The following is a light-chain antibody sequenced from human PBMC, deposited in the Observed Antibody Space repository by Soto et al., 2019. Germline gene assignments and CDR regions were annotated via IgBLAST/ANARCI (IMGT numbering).Light chain of an antibody. V-gene: IGKV3-20*01. Sequence: DIVLTQSPGTLSLSPGESATLSCRASQSVSSNSLAWYHQKTGQPPRLLMYGESSRATGIPDRLSGSGSGTDLNLTISRLEPEDFAMYYCQKYGSSLITCGQGTRLEIK. CDR3: QKYGSSLIT. CDR2: GES. CDR1: QSVSSNS. J-gene: IGKJ5*01.